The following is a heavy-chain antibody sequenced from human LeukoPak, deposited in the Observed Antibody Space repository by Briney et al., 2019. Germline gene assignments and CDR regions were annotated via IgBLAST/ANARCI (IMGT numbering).Heavy chain of an antibody. CDR1: GFTLSSYE. D-gene: IGHD1-26*01. J-gene: IGHJ5*02. Sequence: GGSLRLSSAAPGFTLSSYETNSVRHTPRERLESVSYISSSGSTIYYADSVKGRFTISRDNAKNSLYLQMNSLRGEDTAVYYCARAKGGSYYWFDPWGQGTLVTVSS. CDR2: ISSSGSTI. V-gene: IGHV3-48*03. CDR3: ARAKGGSYYWFDP.